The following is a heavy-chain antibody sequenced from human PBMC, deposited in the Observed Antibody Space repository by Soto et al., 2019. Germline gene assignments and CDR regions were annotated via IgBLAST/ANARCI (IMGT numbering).Heavy chain of an antibody. CDR1: GGSISSYY. CDR3: AAGRAARPDKSDD. V-gene: IGHV4-59*01. J-gene: IGHJ4*02. Sequence: SETLSLTCTVSGGSISSYYWSWIRQPPGKGLEWIGYIYYSGSTNYNPSLKSRVTISVDTSKNQFSLKLSSVTAADTAVYYCAAGRAARPDKSDDWGQGIRVTVAS. D-gene: IGHD6-6*01. CDR2: IYYSGST.